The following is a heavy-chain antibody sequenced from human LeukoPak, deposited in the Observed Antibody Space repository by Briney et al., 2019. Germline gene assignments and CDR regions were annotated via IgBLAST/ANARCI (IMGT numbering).Heavy chain of an antibody. V-gene: IGHV4-38-2*02. CDR2: IYHSGST. J-gene: IGHJ4*02. CDR1: GYSISSGYY. D-gene: IGHD5-18*01. CDR3: ASGGVQLWFIGNY. Sequence: PSETLSLTCTVSGYSISSGYYWGWIRQPPGKGLEWIGSIYHSGSTYYNPSLKSRVTISVDTSKNQFSLKLSSVTAADTAVYYCASGGVQLWFIGNYWGQGTLVTVSS.